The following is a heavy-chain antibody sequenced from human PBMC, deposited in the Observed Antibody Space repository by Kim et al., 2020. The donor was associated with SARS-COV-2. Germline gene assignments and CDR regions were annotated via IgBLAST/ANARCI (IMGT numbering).Heavy chain of an antibody. CDR1: GGSVNSSSYY. CDR3: ARRSHQLSGGGFDI. J-gene: IGHJ3*02. V-gene: IGHV4-61*01. Sequence: SETLSLTCTVSGGSVNSSSYYWSWIRQPPGKPLEWIGYIYYSGSTNYNPSHKSRVTISVDTSKNQFSLNLSSVTAADTAVYYCARRSHQLSGGGFDIWGQGTMVTVSS. D-gene: IGHD2-15*01. CDR2: IYYSGST.